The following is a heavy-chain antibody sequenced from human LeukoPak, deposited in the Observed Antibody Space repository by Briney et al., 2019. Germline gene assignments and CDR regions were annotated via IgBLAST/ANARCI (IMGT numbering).Heavy chain of an antibody. V-gene: IGHV1-46*01. CDR1: GYTFTSYY. D-gene: IGHD6-6*01. J-gene: IGHJ6*02. CDR2: INPSGGST. Sequence: ASVKVSCKASGYTFTSYYMHWVRQAPGQGLEWMGVINPSGGSTSYAQKFRGRVTMTRDTSTSTVYMELSSLRSEDTAVYYCARSPRLEYSSSFNPYYYYYGMDVWGQGTTVTVSS. CDR3: ARSPRLEYSSSFNPYYYYYGMDV.